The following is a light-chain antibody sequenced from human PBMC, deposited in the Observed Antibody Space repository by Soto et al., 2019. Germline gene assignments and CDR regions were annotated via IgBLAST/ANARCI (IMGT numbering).Light chain of an antibody. CDR2: DAS. V-gene: IGKV3-11*01. CDR3: QQRTSWPLT. J-gene: IGKJ5*01. CDR1: QSIRSY. Sequence: LSHSLATLSLSPGDGAALSCRASQSIRSYLAWYQQKPGQAPRLLIYDASNRASGIPARFSGSGSGADFTLTISSLEPEDFAVYYCQQRTSWPLTFGQGRRLEIK.